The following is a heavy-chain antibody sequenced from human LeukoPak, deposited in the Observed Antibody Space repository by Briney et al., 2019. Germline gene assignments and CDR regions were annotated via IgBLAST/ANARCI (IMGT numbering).Heavy chain of an antibody. CDR1: GFTFSSYG. CDR3: AKDSSSWSTFDY. D-gene: IGHD6-13*01. CDR2: IRYDRSNK. J-gene: IGHJ4*02. Sequence: GGSLRFSCAAPGFTFSSYGMHWVRQAPGKGLEWVAFIRYDRSNKYYADSVKGRFTISRDNSKNTLYLQMNSLRAEDTAVYYCAKDSSSWSTFDYWGQGTLVTVSS. V-gene: IGHV3-30*02.